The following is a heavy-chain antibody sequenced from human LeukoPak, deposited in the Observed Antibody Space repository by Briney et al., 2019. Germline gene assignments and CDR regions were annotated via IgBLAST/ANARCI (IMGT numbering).Heavy chain of an antibody. Sequence: SQTLSLPCTVSGGSISSGGYYWSSIRQPLGKGLECIGYISYSGSTNFNPSLQSRVTMSVATSKNQFSLKLNSVTAADTAVYYCAKAMSSAWNFDLWGRGTLVTVSS. CDR3: AKAMSSAWNFDL. D-gene: IGHD3-10*01. CDR1: GGSISSGGYY. J-gene: IGHJ2*01. V-gene: IGHV4-61*08. CDR2: ISYSGST.